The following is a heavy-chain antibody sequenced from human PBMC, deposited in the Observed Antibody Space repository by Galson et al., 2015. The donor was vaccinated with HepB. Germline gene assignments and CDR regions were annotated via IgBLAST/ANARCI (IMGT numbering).Heavy chain of an antibody. CDR1: GGTFRSYA. CDR2: IIPLFNTS. Sequence: SVKVSCKASGGTFRSYAISWVRQAPGQGLEWMGGIIPLFNTSNYALKFQDRVTITAAKSTNTSYMELTILRSADTAVYYCASAITMIRGIFFQKKYGLDVWGQGATVTVSS. V-gene: IGHV1-69*06. D-gene: IGHD3-10*01. CDR3: ASAITMIRGIFFQKKYGLDV. J-gene: IGHJ6*02.